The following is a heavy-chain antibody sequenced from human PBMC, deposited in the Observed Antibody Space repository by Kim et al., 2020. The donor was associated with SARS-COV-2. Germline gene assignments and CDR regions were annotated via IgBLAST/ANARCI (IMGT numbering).Heavy chain of an antibody. CDR3: AKAELPEGYSSGWYLVGY. V-gene: IGHV3-23*01. CDR2: ISGSGGST. Sequence: GGSLRLSCAASGFTFSSYAMSWVRQAPGKGLEWVSAISGSGGSTYYADSVKGRFTISRDNSKNTLYLQMNSLRAEDTAVYYCAKAELPEGYSSGWYLVGYWGQGTLVTVSS. D-gene: IGHD6-19*01. J-gene: IGHJ4*02. CDR1: GFTFSSYA.